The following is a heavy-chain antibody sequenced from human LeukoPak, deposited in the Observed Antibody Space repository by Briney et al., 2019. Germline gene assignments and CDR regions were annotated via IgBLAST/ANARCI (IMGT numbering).Heavy chain of an antibody. CDR3: TSHRYYYDSSGYSSDY. Sequence: GGSLRLSCAASGFTFSGSAMHWVRQASGKGLEWVGRIRSKANSYATAYAASVKGRFTISRDDSKNTAYLQTNSLKTEDTAVYYCTSHRYYYDSSGYSSDYWGQGTLVTVSS. J-gene: IGHJ4*02. CDR2: IRSKANSYAT. D-gene: IGHD3-22*01. V-gene: IGHV3-73*01. CDR1: GFTFSGSA.